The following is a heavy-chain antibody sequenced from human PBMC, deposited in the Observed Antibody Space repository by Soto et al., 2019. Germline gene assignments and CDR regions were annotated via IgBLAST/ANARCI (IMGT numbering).Heavy chain of an antibody. J-gene: IGHJ4*02. CDR2: IYHSGST. D-gene: IGHD1-1*01. Sequence: SETLSLTCAVSGGSISSGGYSWSWIRQPPGKGLEWIGYIYHSGSTFYNPSLKSRVTISVDRSKNQFSLKLSSVTAADTAVYYCASQKLDVPAYFDYWGQGTLVTVSS. CDR3: ASQKLDVPAYFDY. CDR1: GGSISSGGYS. V-gene: IGHV4-30-2*01.